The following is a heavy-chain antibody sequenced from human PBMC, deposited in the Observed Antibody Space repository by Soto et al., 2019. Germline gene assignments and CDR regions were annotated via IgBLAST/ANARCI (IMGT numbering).Heavy chain of an antibody. Sequence: GGSLRLSCAASGFTFSSYAMSWVRQAPGKGLEWVSAISGSGGSTYYADSVKGRFTISRDNSKNTLYLQMNSLRAEDTAVYYCAKDLKGTYYDSSGPITRINWGQGTLVTVSS. V-gene: IGHV3-23*01. CDR1: GFTFSSYA. J-gene: IGHJ4*02. CDR3: AKDLKGTYYDSSGPITRIN. CDR2: ISGSGGST. D-gene: IGHD3-22*01.